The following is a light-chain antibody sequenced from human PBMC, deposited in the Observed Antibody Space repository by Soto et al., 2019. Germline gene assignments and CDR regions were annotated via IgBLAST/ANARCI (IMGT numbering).Light chain of an antibody. J-gene: IGLJ2*01. CDR1: SGHSSYA. Sequence: QPVLTQSPSASASLGASVKLTCTLNSGHSSYAIAWHQQQPEKGPRYLMRVNSDGSHRKGDGIPDRFSGSSSGAERYLTISSLQSEDEADYYCQTWGTGIVLFGGGTKLTVL. CDR2: VNSDGSH. CDR3: QTWGTGIVL. V-gene: IGLV4-69*01.